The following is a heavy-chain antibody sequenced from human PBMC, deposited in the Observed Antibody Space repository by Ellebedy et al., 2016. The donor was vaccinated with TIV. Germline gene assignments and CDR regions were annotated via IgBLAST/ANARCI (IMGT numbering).Heavy chain of an antibody. CDR2: LSWNSGSI. J-gene: IGHJ4*02. Sequence: GGSLRLXCAASGFIFHDYAMHWVRQAPGKGLEWVSGLSWNSGSIGFADSVKGRFSISRDNANNSLYLQMNNLTAEDTALYYCAKDLFSGSFPTYSFDYWGQGALVTVSS. D-gene: IGHD1-26*01. V-gene: IGHV3-9*01. CDR3: AKDLFSGSFPTYSFDY. CDR1: GFIFHDYA.